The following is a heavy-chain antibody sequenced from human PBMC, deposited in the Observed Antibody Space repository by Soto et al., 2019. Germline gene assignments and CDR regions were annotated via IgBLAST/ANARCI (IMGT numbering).Heavy chain of an antibody. CDR1: GGSISTGDYY. CDR3: ARSTGDY. CDR2: IYYSGST. V-gene: IGHV4-30-4*01. J-gene: IGHJ4*02. Sequence: QVQLQESGPGLVKPSETLSLTCTVSGGSISTGDYYWSWIRQPPGKVLEWIGYIYYSGSTYYNPSLKSRVTMSVEPAKKQYSLTLRSVTAADTAMYYCARSTGDYWGQGTMVTVSS.